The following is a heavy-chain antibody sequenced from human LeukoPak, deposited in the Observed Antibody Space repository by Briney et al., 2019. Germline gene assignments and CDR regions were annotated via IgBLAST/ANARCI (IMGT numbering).Heavy chain of an antibody. Sequence: SETLSLTCTVSGGSISSSSYYWGWIRQPPGKGLEWIGSIYYSGGTYNNPSLKSRVTISVDTSKNQFSLKLSSVTAADTAVYYCARRGVKTTRFDYWGQGILVTVSS. CDR1: GGSISSSSYY. D-gene: IGHD1-1*01. J-gene: IGHJ4*02. V-gene: IGHV4-39*01. CDR3: ARRGVKTTRFDY. CDR2: IYYSGGT.